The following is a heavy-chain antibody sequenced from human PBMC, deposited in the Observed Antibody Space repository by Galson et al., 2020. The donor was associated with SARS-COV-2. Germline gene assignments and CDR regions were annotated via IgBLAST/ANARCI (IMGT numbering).Heavy chain of an antibody. CDR1: GFTVSSYW. D-gene: IGHD5-12*01. Sequence: PGGSLRLSYAASGFTVSSYWMSWVRQAPGKGLEWVANIKQDGSEKYYVDSVKGRFTISSDNAKNSLYLQMNSLRVEDTAVYYCARDQDGYNDFWGQGTLVTVSS. CDR3: ARDQDGYNDF. V-gene: IGHV3-7*01. J-gene: IGHJ4*02. CDR2: IKQDGSEK.